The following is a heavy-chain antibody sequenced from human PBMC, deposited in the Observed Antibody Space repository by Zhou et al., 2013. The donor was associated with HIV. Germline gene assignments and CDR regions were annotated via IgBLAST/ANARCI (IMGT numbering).Heavy chain of an antibody. CDR1: GYTFTRYY. J-gene: IGHJ4*02. CDR3: ATIPHLSGGTVDMTAIGGGDY. V-gene: IGHV1-46*03. CDR2: INPTADNI. D-gene: IGHD3-16*01. Sequence: QVQLVQSGAEVKKPGASVNISCKASGYTFTRYYLHWVRQAPGQGLEWMGIINPTADNIAYAQQFQGRLTMTRDTSTSTVYMEVTSLRSEDTAVYYCATIPHLSGGTVDMTAIGGGDYWGRGTPVTVSS.